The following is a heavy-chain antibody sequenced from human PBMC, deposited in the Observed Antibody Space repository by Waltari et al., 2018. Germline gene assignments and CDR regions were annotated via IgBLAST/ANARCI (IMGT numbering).Heavy chain of an antibody. Sequence: VQLVESGGGVIQSGGSLRLSCAASGFMFGHHWMSGVGQAPGKGLEWGAKIKQDGTEKIYVNSVKGRFTILRDNAKNSLFLQMNSLRADDTGVYYCARILCDGSKCYNGLDVWGQGPRSPSP. CDR2: IKQDGTEK. J-gene: IGHJ6*02. CDR1: GFMFGHHW. V-gene: IGHV3-7*01. CDR3: ARILCDGSKCYNGLDV. D-gene: IGHD3-10*01.